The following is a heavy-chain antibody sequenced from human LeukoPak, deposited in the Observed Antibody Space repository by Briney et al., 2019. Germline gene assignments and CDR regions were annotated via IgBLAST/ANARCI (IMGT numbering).Heavy chain of an antibody. CDR1: GFTFSSYG. V-gene: IGHV3-33*01. CDR2: IWYDGSNK. D-gene: IGHD5-18*01. CDR3: AREVIGYSYGSDY. J-gene: IGHJ4*02. Sequence: GGSLRLSCAASGFTFSSYGMHWVRQAPGKGLEWVAVIWYDGSNKYYADSVKGRFTISRDNSKNTLYLQMNSLRAEDTAVYYCAREVIGYSYGSDYWGQGTLVTVSS.